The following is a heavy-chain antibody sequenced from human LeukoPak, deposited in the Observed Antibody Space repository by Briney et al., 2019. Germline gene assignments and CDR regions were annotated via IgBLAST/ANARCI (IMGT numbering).Heavy chain of an antibody. Sequence: SETLSLTCTVSGGSISSYYWSWIRQPPGKGLEWIGTIYHSGSTSYNPSLKSRVTISVDTSKIQFSLKLSSVTAADTAVYYCARHRITFIRGREGWFGPWGQGTLVTVSS. J-gene: IGHJ5*02. CDR3: ARHRITFIRGREGWFGP. CDR2: IYHSGST. V-gene: IGHV4-59*04. CDR1: GGSISSYY. D-gene: IGHD3-10*01.